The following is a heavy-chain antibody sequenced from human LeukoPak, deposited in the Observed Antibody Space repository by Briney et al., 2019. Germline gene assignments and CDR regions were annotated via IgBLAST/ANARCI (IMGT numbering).Heavy chain of an antibody. J-gene: IGHJ5*02. V-gene: IGHV4-59*01. CDR3: VVSKSCTYGGFYP. Sequence: SETLSLTCAVSGGSISSLYWRWIRQPPGKGLEWIGYIYYTGSTNYNPSLRGRVIISVDTSKNQFSLKVSSVTAADTAVYYCVVSKSCTYGGFYPWGQGTLVTVSS. CDR1: GGSISSLY. CDR2: IYYTGST. D-gene: IGHD4-17*01.